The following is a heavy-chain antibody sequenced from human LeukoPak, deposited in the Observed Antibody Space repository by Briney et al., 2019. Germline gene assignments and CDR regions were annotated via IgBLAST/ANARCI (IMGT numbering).Heavy chain of an antibody. J-gene: IGHJ4*02. V-gene: IGHV3-74*01. Sequence: GGSLRLSCTASGFTFRSYWMHGVRQVPGKGLGWVARINTDGRSTSYAESVKGRFTVSRENASDTLSVQRNSRRDGETRGYYGVRDVWGDRDGFFAYWGEGTLVTVFS. CDR3: VRDVWGDRDGFFAY. CDR1: GFTFRSYW. CDR2: INTDGRST. D-gene: IGHD5-24*01.